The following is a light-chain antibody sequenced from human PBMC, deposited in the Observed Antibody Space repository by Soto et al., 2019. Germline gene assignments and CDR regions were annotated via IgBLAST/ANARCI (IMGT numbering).Light chain of an antibody. CDR3: QQYYSTPRT. CDR2: WAS. Sequence: DIVMTQSPDSVGVSLGWRATMHCRCSQSLLYSSNNKNYLAWYQQKPGQPPKLLIYWASTRESGVPDRFSGSGSGTDFTLTISSLQAEDVAVYYCQQYYSTPRTFGQGTKVDIK. V-gene: IGKV4-1*01. J-gene: IGKJ1*01. CDR1: QSLLYSSNNKNY.